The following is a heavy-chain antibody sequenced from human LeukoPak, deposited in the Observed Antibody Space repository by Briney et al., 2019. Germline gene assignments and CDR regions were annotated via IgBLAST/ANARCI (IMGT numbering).Heavy chain of an antibody. Sequence: GGSLRLSCAASGFTFSNYWMSWVRQAPGKGLEWVANIKQDGSGQYYVDSVKGRFTISRDIAENSLYLQMNNLRVEDTALYYCARDYGDYWGQGTLVTVSS. J-gene: IGHJ4*02. CDR2: IKQDGSGQ. CDR1: GFTFSNYW. V-gene: IGHV3-7*01. CDR3: ARDYGDY. D-gene: IGHD4-17*01.